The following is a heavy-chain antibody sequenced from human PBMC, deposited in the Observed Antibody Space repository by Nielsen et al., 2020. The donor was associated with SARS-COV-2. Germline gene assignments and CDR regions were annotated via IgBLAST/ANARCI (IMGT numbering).Heavy chain of an antibody. V-gene: IGHV3-11*04. J-gene: IGHJ4*02. Sequence: GGSLRLSCAASGFTLSDHYMSWIRQAPGKGLEWLSYISSSGSSRYYADSVTGRITISRDIAKNSLYLQVNSLRAEDTAVYYCARGYSGGWNFDYWGLGTLVTVSS. CDR1: GFTLSDHY. D-gene: IGHD6-19*01. CDR3: ARGYSGGWNFDY. CDR2: ISSSGSSR.